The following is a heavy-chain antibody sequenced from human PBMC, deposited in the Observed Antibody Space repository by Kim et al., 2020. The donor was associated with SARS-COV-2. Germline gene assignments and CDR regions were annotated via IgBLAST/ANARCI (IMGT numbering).Heavy chain of an antibody. V-gene: IGHV3-23*01. CDR3: AKGYWEYCGGDCYAAGDY. D-gene: IGHD2-21*02. Sequence: VQGRFTISRDNSQNTLYLQMNTLRAEDTALYYCAKGYWEYCGGDCYAAGDYWGQGTLVTVSS. J-gene: IGHJ4*02.